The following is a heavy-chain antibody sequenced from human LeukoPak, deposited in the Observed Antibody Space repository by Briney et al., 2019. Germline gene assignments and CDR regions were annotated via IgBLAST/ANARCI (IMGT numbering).Heavy chain of an antibody. V-gene: IGHV4-59*11. CDR3: ARDLVTVTKGFDI. CDR2: ISYIGST. D-gene: IGHD4-17*01. CDR1: DDSFSSHF. Sequence: SETLSLTCAVSDDSFSSHFRTWIRQPPGKGLEWIGYISYIGSTNYNPSLKSRVTISIDTSKNQSSLKLTSVTAADTAVYYCARDLVTVTKGFDIWGQGTMVSVSS. J-gene: IGHJ3*02.